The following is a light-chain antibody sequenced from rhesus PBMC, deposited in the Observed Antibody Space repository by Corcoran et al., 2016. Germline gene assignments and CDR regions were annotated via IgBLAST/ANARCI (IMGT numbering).Light chain of an antibody. J-gene: IGKJ4*01. CDR1: ANVNNY. CDR2: KAS. CDR3: QHGYGTPLT. V-gene: IGKV1-74*01. Sequence: DIQMTQSPSSLSASVGDRVTITCRASANVNNYLNWYQQQPGKAPKLLIYKASTLQSGVPSRFSGSGSGTDYTFTISSLQPEDVATYYCQHGYGTPLTFGGGTKVELK.